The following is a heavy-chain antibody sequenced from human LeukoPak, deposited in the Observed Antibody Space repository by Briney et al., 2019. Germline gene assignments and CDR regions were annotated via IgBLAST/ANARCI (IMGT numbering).Heavy chain of an antibody. Sequence: PGGSLRLSCAASGFTFGSYQMNWVRQAPGKGLEWVSYIGTIISTTYYADSVKGRFTVSRDDAKNSLYLQMSSLRAEDTAVYYCARAVYDLREQRLLPAGFDYWGQGTLVTVSS. V-gene: IGHV3-48*03. J-gene: IGHJ4*02. CDR3: ARAVYDLREQRLLPAGFDY. CDR2: IGTIISTT. CDR1: GFTFGSYQ. D-gene: IGHD6-25*01.